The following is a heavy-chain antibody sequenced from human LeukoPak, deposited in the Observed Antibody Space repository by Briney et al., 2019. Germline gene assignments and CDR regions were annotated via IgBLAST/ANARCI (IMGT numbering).Heavy chain of an antibody. V-gene: IGHV1-69*04. CDR1: GGTFSSYA. Sequence: GGSLRLSCAASGGTFSSYAISWVRQAPGQGLEWMGRIIPILGIANYAQKFQGRVTITADKSTSTAYMELSSLRSEDTAVYYCARDRGSTDYYYYYGMDVWGQGTTVTVSS. J-gene: IGHJ6*02. CDR2: IIPILGIA. D-gene: IGHD2-15*01. CDR3: ARDRGSTDYYYYYGMDV.